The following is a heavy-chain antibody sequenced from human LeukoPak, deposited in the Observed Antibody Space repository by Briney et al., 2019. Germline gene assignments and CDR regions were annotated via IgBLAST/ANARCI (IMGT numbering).Heavy chain of an antibody. V-gene: IGHV1-8*01. D-gene: IGHD3-3*01. CDR1: GYTFTSYD. Sequence: ASVKVSCKASGYTFTSYDINWVRQATGQGLEWMGWMNPNRGNTGYAQKFQGRVTMTRNTSISTAYMELSSLRYEDTAVYYCARGDYDFWSGYYPYYYYYGMDVWGQGTTVTVSS. CDR2: MNPNRGNT. J-gene: IGHJ6*02. CDR3: ARGDYDFWSGYYPYYYYYGMDV.